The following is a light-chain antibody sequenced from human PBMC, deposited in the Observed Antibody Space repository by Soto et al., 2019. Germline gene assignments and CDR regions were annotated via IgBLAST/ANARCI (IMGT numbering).Light chain of an antibody. CDR1: QSVSSN. CDR2: GAS. V-gene: IGKV3-15*01. CDR3: QQYNNWPPT. Sequence: EIVMTQSPATLSVSPGERATLSCRASQSVSSNLAWYQQKPGQAPRLLIYGASTRATGIPTRFSGSGSGTEFTVTNSSLQSEDFAFYYGQQYNNWPPTFGQGTKVEIK. J-gene: IGKJ1*01.